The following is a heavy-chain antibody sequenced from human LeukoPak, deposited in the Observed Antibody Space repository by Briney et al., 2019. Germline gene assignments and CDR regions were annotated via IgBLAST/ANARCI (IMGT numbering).Heavy chain of an antibody. V-gene: IGHV4-39*01. CDR1: GGSISSSSYY. CDR2: IYYSGST. J-gene: IGHJ3*02. Sequence: PSETLSLTCTVSGGSISSSSYYWGWIRQPPGKGLEWIGSIYYSGSTYYNPSLKSRVTISVDTSKNQFSLKLSSVTAEDTAVYYCARPRGAFDIWGQGTMVTVSS. CDR3: ARPRGAFDI.